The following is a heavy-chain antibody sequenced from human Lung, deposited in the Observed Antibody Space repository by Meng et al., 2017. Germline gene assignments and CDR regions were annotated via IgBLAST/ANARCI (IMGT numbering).Heavy chain of an antibody. D-gene: IGHD5-18*01. J-gene: IGHJ5*02. V-gene: IGHV6-1*01. CDR2: TYYRSKWYH. CDR3: ASGYGLPS. CDR1: GDSVSANSAA. Sequence: QVQRQQSGPGLVKPSQTLSLTCAISGDSVSANSAAWNWIRQSPSRGLEWLGRTYYRSKWYHDYAVSVKSRIIITPDTSTNQFSLQLNSVTPEDTAVYFRASGYGLPSWGQGTLVTVSS.